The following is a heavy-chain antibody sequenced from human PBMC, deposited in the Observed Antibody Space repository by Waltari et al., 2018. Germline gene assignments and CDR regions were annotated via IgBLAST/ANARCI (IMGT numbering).Heavy chain of an antibody. CDR2: ITAYNGNT. CDR1: GYTFTSSG. D-gene: IGHD2-2*02. J-gene: IGHJ3*02. V-gene: IGHV1-18*01. CDR3: ARVWDIVVVPAAINAFDI. Sequence: QVQLLQSGAEVKKHGASVKVSCKASGYTFTSSGISWVRQATGQGLEWMGWITAYNGNTNYAQKLQGRVTITTDTSTSTAYMELRSLRSDATAVYYCARVWDIVVVPAAINAFDIWGQGTMVTVSS.